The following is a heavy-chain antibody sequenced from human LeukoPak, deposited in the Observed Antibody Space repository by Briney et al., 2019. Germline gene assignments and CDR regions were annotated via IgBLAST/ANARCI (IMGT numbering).Heavy chain of an antibody. D-gene: IGHD2-21*02. V-gene: IGHV3-21*01. CDR1: GFTFSSYS. Sequence: GGSLRLSCAASGFTFSSYSMNWVRQAPGKGLEWVSSISSSSSYIYYADSVKGRFTISRDNAKNSLYLQMNSLRAEDTAVYYCARDGPPYCDGDCYPGYWGQGTLVTVSS. CDR3: ARDGPPYCDGDCYPGY. J-gene: IGHJ4*02. CDR2: ISSSSSYI.